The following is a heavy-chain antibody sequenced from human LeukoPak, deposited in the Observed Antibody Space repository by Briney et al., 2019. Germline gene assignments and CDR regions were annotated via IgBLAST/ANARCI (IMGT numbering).Heavy chain of an antibody. CDR2: ISGSGGST. CDR3: AKRPYSGSYHFDY. CDR1: GFTFSSYG. J-gene: IGHJ4*02. D-gene: IGHD1-26*01. V-gene: IGHV3-23*01. Sequence: GGSLRLSCAASGFTFSSYGMSWVRQAPGKGLEWVSAISGSGGSTYYADSVKGRLTISRDNSKNTLYLQMNSLRAEDTAVYYCAKRPYSGSYHFDYWGQGTLVTVSS.